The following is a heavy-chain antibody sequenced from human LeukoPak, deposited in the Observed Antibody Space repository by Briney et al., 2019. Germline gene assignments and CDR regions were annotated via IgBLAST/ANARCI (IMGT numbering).Heavy chain of an antibody. CDR1: GYRFASYW. Sequence: PGDSLKISCKGSGYRFASYWIAWVRQTPGKGLEWMGIIYPGDSDTRYSPPFQGQVTISADKSVSTAYLQWSSLQASDTAIYYCARRIYYGDSWRGFDYWGQGTPVTVSS. J-gene: IGHJ4*02. CDR2: IYPGDSDT. CDR3: ARRIYYGDSWRGFDY. D-gene: IGHD4-17*01. V-gene: IGHV5-51*01.